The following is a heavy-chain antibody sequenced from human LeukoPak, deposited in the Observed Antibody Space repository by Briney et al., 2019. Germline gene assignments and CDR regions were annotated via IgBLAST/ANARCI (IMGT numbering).Heavy chain of an antibody. V-gene: IGHV1-2*02. Sequence: ASVKVSCKASGYTFTSYAMNWVRQAPGQGLEWMGWINPNSGGTNYAQKFQGRVTMTRDTSISTAYMELSRLRSDDTAVYYCARSGSSGWYGYWYFDLWGRGTLVTVSS. CDR1: GYTFTSYA. CDR2: INPNSGGT. J-gene: IGHJ2*01. D-gene: IGHD6-19*01. CDR3: ARSGSSGWYGYWYFDL.